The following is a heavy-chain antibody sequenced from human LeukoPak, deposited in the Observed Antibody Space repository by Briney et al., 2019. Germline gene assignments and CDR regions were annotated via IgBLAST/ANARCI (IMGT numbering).Heavy chain of an antibody. J-gene: IGHJ4*02. V-gene: IGHV1-8*01. CDR1: GYTFTNND. D-gene: IGHD6-19*01. Sequence: ASVTVSFKASGYTFTNNDINWVRQATGQGIEWMGWVSPDSGDTGYASNFRGRVTMTTDTSINTAYMELTSLTSEDTAIYYCTRGRAAGDWGQGTLVTVSS. CDR3: TRGRAAGD. CDR2: VSPDSGDT.